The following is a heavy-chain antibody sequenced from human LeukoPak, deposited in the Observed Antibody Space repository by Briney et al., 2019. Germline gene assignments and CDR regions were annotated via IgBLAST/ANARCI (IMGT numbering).Heavy chain of an antibody. CDR3: ARDYYDSSGYYALAFDI. CDR2: IYTNGST. J-gene: IGHJ3*02. CDR1: GGSISSGSYY. V-gene: IGHV4-61*02. D-gene: IGHD3-22*01. Sequence: PWETLSLTCTVSGGSISSGSYYWSRIPQPAGKGMEWIGRIYTNGSTNYNPSLKSRVTISVDPSKNQFSLKLSSVTAADTAVYYCARDYYDSSGYYALAFDIWGQGTMVTVSS.